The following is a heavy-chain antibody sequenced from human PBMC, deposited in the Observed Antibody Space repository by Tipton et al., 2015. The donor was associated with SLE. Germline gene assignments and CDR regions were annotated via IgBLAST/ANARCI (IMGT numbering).Heavy chain of an antibody. CDR2: INWNSVSI. CDR3: AKGRRDAFDI. Sequence: SLRLSCAASGFTFDDYVMHWVRQVPGKGLEWVSGINWNSVSIGHADSVKGRFTISRDNAKNSLYLQMNSLRPEDTALYYCAKGRRDAFDIWGQGTMVAVSS. CDR1: GFTFDDYV. J-gene: IGHJ3*02. V-gene: IGHV3-9*01.